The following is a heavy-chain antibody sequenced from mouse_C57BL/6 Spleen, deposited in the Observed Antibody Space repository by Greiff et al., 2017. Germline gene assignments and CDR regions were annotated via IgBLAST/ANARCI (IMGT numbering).Heavy chain of an antibody. J-gene: IGHJ4*01. CDR3: ARDDDYGYAMDY. CDR2: ISDGGSYT. V-gene: IGHV5-4*01. Sequence: DVHLVESGGGLVKPGGSLKLSCAASGFTFSSYAMSWVRQTPEKRLEWVATISDGGSYTYYPDNVKGRFTISRDNAKNNLYLQMSHLKSEDTAMYYCARDDDYGYAMDYWGQGTSVTVSS. CDR1: GFTFSSYA. D-gene: IGHD2-4*01.